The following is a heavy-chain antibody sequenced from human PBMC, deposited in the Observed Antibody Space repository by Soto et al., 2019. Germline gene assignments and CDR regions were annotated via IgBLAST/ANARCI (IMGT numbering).Heavy chain of an antibody. CDR2: IIPILGIA. D-gene: IGHD3-9*01. J-gene: IGHJ5*02. CDR3: MKDAKFDDIYTGYFVNDL. V-gene: IGHV1-69*04. CDR1: GGTFSSYT. Sequence: SVKVSCKASGGTFSSYTISWVRQAPGQGLEWMGRIIPILGIANYAQKFQGRVTITADKSTSTAYMELSSLRSEDTAVYYCMKDAKFDDIYTGYFVNDLWGQGTPVTVSS.